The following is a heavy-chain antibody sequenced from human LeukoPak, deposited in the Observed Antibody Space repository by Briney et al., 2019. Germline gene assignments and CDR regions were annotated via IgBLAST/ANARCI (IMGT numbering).Heavy chain of an antibody. D-gene: IGHD3-22*01. CDR1: GFTLRSYS. CDR2: ISSSSTYI. J-gene: IGHJ4*02. Sequence: GGSLRLSCAASGFTLRSYSMIWVRQAPGRGLEWVSSISSSSTYIFYADSVKGRFTVSRDNAKNSLYLQMNSLRAEDTAVYYCARGSTYYDSSGQVPFDYWGQGTLVTVSS. V-gene: IGHV3-21*01. CDR3: ARGSTYYDSSGQVPFDY.